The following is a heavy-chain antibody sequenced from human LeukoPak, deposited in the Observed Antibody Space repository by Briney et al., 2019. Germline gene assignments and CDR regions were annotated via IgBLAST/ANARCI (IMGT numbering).Heavy chain of an antibody. Sequence: GGSLRLSCAASRFTFSDYYMSWIRQAPGKGLEWVARIRNKANRYTTEYAASVKGRFTISRDDSENSLYLQMDSLKTEDTAVYYCARSPLGIAPFDYWGQGTLVTVSS. D-gene: IGHD7-27*01. CDR3: ARSPLGIAPFDY. CDR1: RFTFSDYY. J-gene: IGHJ4*02. CDR2: IRNKANRYTT. V-gene: IGHV3-72*01.